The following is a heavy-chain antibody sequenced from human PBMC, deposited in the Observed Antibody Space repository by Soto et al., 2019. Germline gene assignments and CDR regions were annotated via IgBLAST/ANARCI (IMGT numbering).Heavy chain of an antibody. CDR2: IIMNSAYI. CDR1: GFTFRSFT. CDR3: TRNASRASSALCWLDP. J-gene: IGHJ5*02. Sequence: GGSLRLSGGASGFTFRSFTMNWVRQSPGKGLEWVSTIIMNSAYIHYTDALRGCFTISRDNAKNSLHLQMKSLRAESTAVYYCTRNASRASSALCWLDPWGQGTLVTVSS. D-gene: IGHD6-13*01. V-gene: IGHV3-21*01.